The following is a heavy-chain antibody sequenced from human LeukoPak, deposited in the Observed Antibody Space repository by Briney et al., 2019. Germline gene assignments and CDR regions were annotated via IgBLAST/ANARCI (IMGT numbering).Heavy chain of an antibody. D-gene: IGHD7-27*01. Sequence: GGSLRLSCAASEFTFSSYAMSWVRQAPGKGLEWVAFIRYDGSNKYYADSVKGRFTISRDNSKNTLYLQMNSLRAEDTAVYYCAKDDAPNRRSETGGSGYWGQGTLVTVSS. J-gene: IGHJ4*02. CDR3: AKDDAPNRRSETGGSGY. CDR1: EFTFSSYA. CDR2: IRYDGSNK. V-gene: IGHV3-30*02.